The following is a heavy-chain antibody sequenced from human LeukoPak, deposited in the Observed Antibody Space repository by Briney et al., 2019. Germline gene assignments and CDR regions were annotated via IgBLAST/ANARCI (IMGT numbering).Heavy chain of an antibody. Sequence: SETLSLTCAVSGGSISSNHFWGWIRPPPGKGLEWIGSIFYTGSTYYNPSLKSRVTISVDTSKPHFSLEVNSVPAADTAMYYCARHEQWLLWVAYWGQGTLVTVSS. CDR1: GGSISSNHF. V-gene: IGHV4-39*01. CDR3: ARHEQWLLWVAY. CDR2: IFYTGST. D-gene: IGHD6-19*01. J-gene: IGHJ4*02.